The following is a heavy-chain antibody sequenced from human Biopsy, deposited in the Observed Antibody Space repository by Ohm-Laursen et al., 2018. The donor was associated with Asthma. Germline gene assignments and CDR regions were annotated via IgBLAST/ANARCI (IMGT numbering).Heavy chain of an antibody. CDR1: GFTFSTYA. CDR3: AIGEDDIGDSGWFEH. D-gene: IGHD2-21*02. J-gene: IGHJ5*02. V-gene: IGHV3-23*01. Sequence: SLRLSCAASGFTFSTYAMNWVRQAPGKGLEWVSDISGNGGRTKYADFVTGRFTISRDNSKNTLYLQMNSLRAEDTALNYCAIGEDDIGDSGWFEHWGQGTLVTVSS. CDR2: ISGNGGRT.